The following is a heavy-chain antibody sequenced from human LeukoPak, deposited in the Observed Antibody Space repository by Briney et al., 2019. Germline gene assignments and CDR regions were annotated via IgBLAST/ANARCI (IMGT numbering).Heavy chain of an antibody. V-gene: IGHV1-2*06. CDR3: ASRWSIAVAGSGDDFDY. D-gene: IGHD6-19*01. CDR2: INPNSGGT. CDR1: GYTFTSYY. J-gene: IGHJ4*02. Sequence: ASVKVSCKASGYTFTSYYMHWVRRAPGQGLEWVGRINPNSGGTNYAQKFQGRVTMTRDTSISTAYMELSRLRSDDTAVYYCASRWSIAVAGSGDDFDYWGQGTLVTVSS.